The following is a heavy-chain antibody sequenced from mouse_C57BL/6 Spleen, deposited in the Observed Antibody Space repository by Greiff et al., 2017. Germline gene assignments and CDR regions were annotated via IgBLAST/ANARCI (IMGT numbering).Heavy chain of an antibody. CDR3: AVSTMVTTKELAY. Sequence: VQLQQSGAELVKPGASVKLSCKASGYTFTSYWMQWVKQRPGQGLEWIGEIDPSDRYTNYNQKFKGKATLTVDTSSSTAYMQRSSLTSEDSAVYYGAVSTMVTTKELAYWGQGTLVTVSA. V-gene: IGHV1-50*01. D-gene: IGHD2-2*01. CDR1: GYTFTSYW. J-gene: IGHJ3*01. CDR2: IDPSDRYT.